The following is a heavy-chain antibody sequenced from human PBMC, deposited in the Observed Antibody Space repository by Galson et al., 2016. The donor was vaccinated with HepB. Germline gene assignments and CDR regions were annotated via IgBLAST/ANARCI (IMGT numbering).Heavy chain of an antibody. V-gene: IGHV3-74*01. D-gene: IGHD2-21*01. J-gene: IGHJ4*02. CDR2: ITSNGSTT. CDR3: VRRRVKDY. Sequence: SLRLSCAASGFPFSSYSMHWVRQAPGKGLVWVSRITSNGSTTTYAHSVKGRFTISRDNTKNTPYLQMNSLRTEGTAVYYCVRRRVKDYWGQGTLVTVSS. CDR1: GFPFSSYS.